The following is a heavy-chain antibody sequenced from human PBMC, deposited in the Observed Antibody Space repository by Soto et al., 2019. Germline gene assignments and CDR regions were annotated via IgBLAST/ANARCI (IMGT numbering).Heavy chain of an antibody. Sequence: QLQLQESGPGLVKPSETLSLTCIVSGGSVSSSNYYWGWVRQSPGKGLEWIGSIYYSGNTYYNPSLERRVTISVGKSNNEFSLKVISVTAADTAVYYCARLEGLATISYYFDFWGQGSLVTVSS. D-gene: IGHD3-9*01. J-gene: IGHJ4*02. V-gene: IGHV4-39*01. CDR2: IYYSGNT. CDR1: GGSVSSSNYY. CDR3: ARLEGLATISYYFDF.